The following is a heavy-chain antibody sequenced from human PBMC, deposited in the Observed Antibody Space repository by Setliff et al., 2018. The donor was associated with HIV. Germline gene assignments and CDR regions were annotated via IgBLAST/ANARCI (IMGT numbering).Heavy chain of an antibody. V-gene: IGHV4-39*01. CDR2: IIYSGDT. CDR1: GRPSTGRGCH. CDR3: TRHRGPPWDAFDI. J-gene: IGHJ3*02. Sequence: SETLSLTCSVXGRPSTGRGCHWGWIRQPPGKGVGLMGNIIYSGDTFCNASLXXXXTLSVDTSKNQFSLKLNSVTASDTAMYYCTRHRGPPWDAFDIWGQGTMVTVSS.